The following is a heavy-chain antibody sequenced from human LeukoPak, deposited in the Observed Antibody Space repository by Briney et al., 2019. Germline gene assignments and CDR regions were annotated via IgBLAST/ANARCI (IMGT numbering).Heavy chain of an antibody. CDR3: ARARSSSDWFDP. D-gene: IGHD6-13*01. Sequence: SQTLSLTCTVSGDSISSGDYYWSWIRQPPGKGLEWIGYIYYSGSTYYNPSLKSRVTISVDTSKNQFSLKLSSVTAADTAVYYCARARSSSDWFDPWGQGTLVTVSS. V-gene: IGHV4-30-4*01. J-gene: IGHJ5*02. CDR2: IYYSGST. CDR1: GDSISSGDYY.